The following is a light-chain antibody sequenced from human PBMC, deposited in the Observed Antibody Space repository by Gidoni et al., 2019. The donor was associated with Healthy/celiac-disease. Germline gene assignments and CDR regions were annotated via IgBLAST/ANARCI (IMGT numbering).Light chain of an antibody. V-gene: IGLV2-14*01. J-gene: IGLJ3*02. Sequence: QSALTQPASVSGSPGQSITISCTGTSSDDGGYNYVSWYQQHPGKAPKLMTYEVSNRPSGVSNRFSGSKSGNTASLTISGLQAEDEADYYCSSYTSSSTLWVFGGGTKLTVL. CDR1: SSDDGGYNY. CDR3: SSYTSSSTLWV. CDR2: EVS.